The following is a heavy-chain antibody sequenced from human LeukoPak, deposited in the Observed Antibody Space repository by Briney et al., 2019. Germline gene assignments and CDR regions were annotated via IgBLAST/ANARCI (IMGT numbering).Heavy chain of an antibody. CDR2: TYYRSDWYS. J-gene: IGHJ4*02. Sequence: SQTLSLTCAISGDRVSSNSAAWNWIRQSPSRGLEWLGRTYYRSDWYSDYAVSVKSRVSITPDTAKNQFSLQLNSVTPEDTAINYCAREGSYFDYWGQGTLVTVSS. V-gene: IGHV6-1*01. CDR1: GDRVSSNSAA. CDR3: AREGSYFDY.